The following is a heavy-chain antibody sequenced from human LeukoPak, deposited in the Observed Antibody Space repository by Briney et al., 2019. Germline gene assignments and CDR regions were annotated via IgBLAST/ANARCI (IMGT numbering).Heavy chain of an antibody. CDR1: GYTFTIYY. Sequence: ASVKVSCKASGYTFTIYYMHWVRQAPGQGLEWMGWINPNSSATSYAQRFQGRVTMTRDTSISTAYMELSGLTSDDTAVYYCARNPPYCTSTSCYNDYWGQGTLVTVSS. CDR3: ARNPPYCTSTSCYNDY. D-gene: IGHD2-2*02. CDR2: INPNSSAT. J-gene: IGHJ4*02. V-gene: IGHV1-2*02.